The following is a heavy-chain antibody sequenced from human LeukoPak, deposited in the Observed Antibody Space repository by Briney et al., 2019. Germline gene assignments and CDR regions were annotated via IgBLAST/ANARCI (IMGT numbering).Heavy chain of an antibody. V-gene: IGHV3-30*03. D-gene: IGHD2-8*01. CDR2: ISYDGSNK. J-gene: IGHJ6*02. Sequence: PPGGSLRLSCAASGFTFSSYGMHWVRQAPGKGLEWVAVISYDGSNKYYADSVKGRFTISRDNSKNTLYLQMNSLRAEDTALYHCARNNAMDVWGQGTTVIVSS. CDR1: GFTFSSYG. CDR3: ARNNAMDV.